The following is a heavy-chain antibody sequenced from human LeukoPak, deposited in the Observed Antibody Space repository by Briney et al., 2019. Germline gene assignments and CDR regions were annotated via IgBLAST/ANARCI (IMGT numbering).Heavy chain of an antibody. CDR1: GVSISSYY. CDR2: IYYSGST. CDR3: ARGAYDFWSGYPLDY. D-gene: IGHD3-3*01. J-gene: IGHJ4*02. V-gene: IGHV4-59*01. Sequence: PSETLSLTCTVSGVSISSYYWSWIRQPPGKGLEWIGYIYYSGSTNYNPSLKSRVTISVDTSKNQFSLKLSSVTAADTAVYYCARGAYDFWSGYPLDYWGQGTLVTVSS.